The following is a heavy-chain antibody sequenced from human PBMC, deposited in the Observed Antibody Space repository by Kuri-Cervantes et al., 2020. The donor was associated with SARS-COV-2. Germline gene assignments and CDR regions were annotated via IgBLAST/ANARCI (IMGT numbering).Heavy chain of an antibody. CDR1: GFTFSSYG. Sequence: GESLKISCAASGFTFSSYGMHWVRQAPGKGLEWVAVIWYDGSNKYYADSVKGRFTISRDNSQNTLHLQMKSLRDEDTAIYYCAKDRAGVHDFWGQGTLVTVSS. D-gene: IGHD2-21*01. V-gene: IGHV3-30*02. J-gene: IGHJ4*02. CDR2: IWYDGSNK. CDR3: AKDRAGVHDF.